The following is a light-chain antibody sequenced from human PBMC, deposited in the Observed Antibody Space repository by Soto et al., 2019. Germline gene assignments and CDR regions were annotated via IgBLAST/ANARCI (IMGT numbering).Light chain of an antibody. CDR3: VSYTARSSYV. CDR1: SSDIGGYIF. J-gene: IGLJ1*01. Sequence: QSALTQPASVSGSPGQSITVSCTGTSSDIGGYIFVSWYQQHPGKAPKLMIHDINNRPSGVSKRFSGSKSGNTASLTISGLQAEDEADYYCVSYTARSSYVFGTGTKVTVL. CDR2: DIN. V-gene: IGLV2-14*01.